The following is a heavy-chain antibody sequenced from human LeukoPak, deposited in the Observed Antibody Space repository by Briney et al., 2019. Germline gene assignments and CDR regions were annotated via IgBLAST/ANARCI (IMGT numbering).Heavy chain of an antibody. V-gene: IGHV3-23*01. Sequence: GGSLRLSCAASGFTFDDYGMSWVRQAPGKGLEWVSSISGSGDGTYYADSVRGRFTISRDNSKNTLYLQMNSLRAEDTAVYYCANKPAGFDPWGQGTLVTVSS. CDR2: ISGSGDGT. D-gene: IGHD1-14*01. J-gene: IGHJ5*02. CDR1: GFTFDDYG. CDR3: ANKPAGFDP.